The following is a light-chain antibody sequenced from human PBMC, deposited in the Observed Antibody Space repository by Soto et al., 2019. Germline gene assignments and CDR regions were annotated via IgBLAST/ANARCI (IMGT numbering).Light chain of an antibody. CDR3: CSYAGRYTWV. J-gene: IGLJ3*02. Sequence: QSALTQPRSVSGSPGQSVTISCTGTSSDVGGYNYVSWYQQHPGKAPKLMIYEVSKRPSGVPDRFSGSKSDNTASLTISGLLAEDEAHYFCCSYAGRYTWVFGGGTKLTVL. V-gene: IGLV2-11*01. CDR1: SSDVGGYNY. CDR2: EVS.